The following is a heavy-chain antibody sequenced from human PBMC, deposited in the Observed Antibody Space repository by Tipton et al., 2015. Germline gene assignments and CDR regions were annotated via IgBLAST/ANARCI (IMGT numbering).Heavy chain of an antibody. CDR1: GFTFDDFA. D-gene: IGHD3-10*01. CDR2: ISFNSATE. CDR3: AIIPSGGSSVKDPYYFDY. J-gene: IGHJ4*02. Sequence: QLVQSGGDFLHPGRSLRLSCAASGFTFDDFAMHWVRQAPGKGLEWVSGISFNSATEGYADSVKGRFTISRDNAKNSLYLQMNSLRAEDTALYYCAIIPSGGSSVKDPYYFDYWGQGTLVTVSP. V-gene: IGHV3-9*01.